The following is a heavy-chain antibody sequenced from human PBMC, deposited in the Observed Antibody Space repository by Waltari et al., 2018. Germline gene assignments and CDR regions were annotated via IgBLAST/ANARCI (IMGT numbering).Heavy chain of an antibody. CDR3: ARDGVGAGHDLDY. Sequence: EVQLVESGGGLVQPGGSLRLSCAASGFTFSSHWMHWVRRAPGKGLGWVSCIKGDESSTRYADSVKGRFTISRDNAKNTLYLQMNSLRAEDTAVYYCARDGVGAGHDLDYWGQGTLVTVSS. J-gene: IGHJ4*02. D-gene: IGHD1-26*01. V-gene: IGHV3-74*01. CDR1: GFTFSSHW. CDR2: IKGDESST.